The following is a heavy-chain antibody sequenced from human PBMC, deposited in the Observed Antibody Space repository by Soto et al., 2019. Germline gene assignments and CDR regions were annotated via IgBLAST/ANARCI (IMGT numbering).Heavy chain of an antibody. CDR1: GFTFSDYY. D-gene: IGHD3-10*01. J-gene: IGHJ4*02. V-gene: IGHV3-11*01. CDR3: AGEAPITTFDY. Sequence: PGGSLRLSCAASGFTFSDYYMSWIRQAPGKGLEWVSYISGSGSTTFYADSVKGRFTISRDNAKNSIYLQMNSLRAEDTAVYYCAGEAPITTFDYWRQGTLVTVSS. CDR2: ISGSGSTT.